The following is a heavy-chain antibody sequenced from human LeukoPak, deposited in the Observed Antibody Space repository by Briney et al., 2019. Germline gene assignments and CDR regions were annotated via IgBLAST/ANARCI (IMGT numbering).Heavy chain of an antibody. Sequence: GASLTVSCTASGYTFTGYYMHWVRQAPGQGLEWMGWINPNSGGTNYAQKFQGRVTMTRDTSISTAYMELSRLRSDDTAVYYCRTDRYGDYGDYIDYWGQGTLVSVSS. CDR3: RTDRYGDYGDYIDY. CDR1: GYTFTGYY. J-gene: IGHJ4*02. CDR2: INPNSGGT. V-gene: IGHV1-2*02. D-gene: IGHD4-17*01.